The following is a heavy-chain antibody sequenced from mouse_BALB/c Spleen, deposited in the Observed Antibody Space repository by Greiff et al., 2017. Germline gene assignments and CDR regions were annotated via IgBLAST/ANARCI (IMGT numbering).Heavy chain of an antibody. D-gene: IGHD1-1*01. V-gene: IGHV1-87*01. J-gene: IGHJ4*01. Sequence: QVQLQQSGAELARPGASVKLSCKASGYTFTSYWMQWVKQRPGQGLEWIGAIYPGDGDTRYTQKFKGKATLTADKSSSTAYMQLSSLASEDSAVYYCAHGSSYYYAMDYWGQGTSVTVSS. CDR2: IYPGDGDT. CDR1: GYTFTSYW. CDR3: AHGSSYYYAMDY.